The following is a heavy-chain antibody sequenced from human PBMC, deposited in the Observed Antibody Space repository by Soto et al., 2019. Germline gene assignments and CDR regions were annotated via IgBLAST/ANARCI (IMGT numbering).Heavy chain of an antibody. V-gene: IGHV1-69*06. J-gene: IGHJ6*02. CDR3: VYCSSTSCYGMDV. D-gene: IGHD2-2*01. CDR2: IIPIFGTA. Sequence: ASVTFSCKASGGTFSSYAISWVRQAPGQGLEWMGGIIPIFGTANYAQKFQGRVTITADTSTSTAYMELRSLRSDDTAVYYCVYCSSTSCYGMDVWGQGTTVTVSS. CDR1: GGTFSSYA.